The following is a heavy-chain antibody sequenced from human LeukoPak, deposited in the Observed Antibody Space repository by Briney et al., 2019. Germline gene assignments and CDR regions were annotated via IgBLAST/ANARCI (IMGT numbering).Heavy chain of an antibody. CDR3: AKPGPPDFDWLSYY. J-gene: IGHJ4*02. CDR1: GFTFSSYA. D-gene: IGHD3-9*01. Sequence: GGSLRLSCAASGFTFSSYAMSWVRQAPGKGLQWVSSISGSGGSTYYADSVKGRFTISRDNSKNTLYLQMNSLRAEDTAVYYCAKPGPPDFDWLSYYWGQGTLVTVSS. CDR2: ISGSGGST. V-gene: IGHV3-23*01.